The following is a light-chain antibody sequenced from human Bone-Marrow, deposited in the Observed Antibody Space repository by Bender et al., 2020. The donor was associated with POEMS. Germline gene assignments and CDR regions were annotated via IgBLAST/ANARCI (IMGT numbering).Light chain of an antibody. CDR2: NNS. V-gene: IGLV1-44*01. CDR3: ATWDDSLNGWV. CDR1: SSKFGSYP. Sequence: QSVLTQSPSASGTPGQRVTISCSGSSSKFGSYPVNWYQQLPGAAPKLVIFNNSQRLSGVPDRFSGSNSGTSASLAISGLLSDDEADFYCATWDDSLNGWVFGGGTKLTVL. J-gene: IGLJ3*02.